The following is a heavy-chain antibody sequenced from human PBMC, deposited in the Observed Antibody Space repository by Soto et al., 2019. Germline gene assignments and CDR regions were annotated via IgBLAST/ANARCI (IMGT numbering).Heavy chain of an antibody. Sequence: QVQLQQWGAGLLKPSETLSLTCAVYGGSFSGYYWSWIRQPPGKGLEWIGEINHSGSTNYNPSLKSRVTISVDTSKNQFSLKLSSVTAADTAVYYCARGDTWGYYGSGTIDYWGQGTLVTVSS. J-gene: IGHJ4*02. CDR1: GGSFSGYY. CDR3: ARGDTWGYYGSGTIDY. CDR2: INHSGST. D-gene: IGHD3-10*01. V-gene: IGHV4-34*01.